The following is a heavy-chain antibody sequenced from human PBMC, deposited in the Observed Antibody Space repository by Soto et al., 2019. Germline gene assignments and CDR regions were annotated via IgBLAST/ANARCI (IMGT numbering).Heavy chain of an antibody. CDR2: ISSTTNYI. CDR3: ARGTEDLTSNFDY. V-gene: IGHV3-21*01. J-gene: IGHJ4*02. Sequence: GGSLRLSCAASGFTFTRYSMNWVRQAPGKGLEWVSSISSTTNYIYYADSMKGRFTVSRDNAKNSVYLEMNSLSAEDTAVYYCARGTEDLTSNFDYWGQGTLVTVSS. CDR1: GFTFTRYS.